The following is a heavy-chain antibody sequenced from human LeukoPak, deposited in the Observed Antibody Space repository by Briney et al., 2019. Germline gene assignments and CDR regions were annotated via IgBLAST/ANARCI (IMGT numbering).Heavy chain of an antibody. D-gene: IGHD2-15*01. CDR1: VGSISSHY. CDR2: ISYSGGT. J-gene: IGHJ5*02. CDR3: ASLKDLWFDP. Sequence: SETLSLTCTVSVGSISSHYWSWIRQTPGKGLEWIGYISYSGGTNYNPSFKSRVTISVDTSKSQFSLKLTSVTAADTAVYYCASLKDLWFDPWGQGTLVTVSS. V-gene: IGHV4-59*11.